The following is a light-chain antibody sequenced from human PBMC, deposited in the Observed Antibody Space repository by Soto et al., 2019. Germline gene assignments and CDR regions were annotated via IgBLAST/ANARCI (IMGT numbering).Light chain of an antibody. Sequence: DIQMTQSPSSLSASVGARVTITCRASQRISRCLNWYQQKPGKAPNLLISAASTLQSGVPSRFSGSGFDSDFTLTITSLQPEDVATYYCQQSFNTPRTFGQGTKVDIK. CDR2: AAS. V-gene: IGKV1-39*01. CDR1: QRISRC. J-gene: IGKJ2*02. CDR3: QQSFNTPRT.